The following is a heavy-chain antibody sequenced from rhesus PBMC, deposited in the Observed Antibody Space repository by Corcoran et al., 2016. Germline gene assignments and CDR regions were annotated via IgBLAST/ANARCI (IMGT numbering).Heavy chain of an antibody. D-gene: IGHD2-15*01. CDR2: IYGRSGST. V-gene: IGHV4-93*02. CDR3: ARQGRVVVLTAPPAYFDD. J-gene: IGHJ4*01. Sequence: QVQLQESGPAVVKPSGTLSLPCPVSVGSIHNHNWRSGIGPSPRRGVDGLGGIYGRSGSTEYNPSLKSRGTRSRDTSKNQFSLKLSSVTAADTAVYYCARQGRVVVLTAPPAYFDDWGQGVLVTVSS. CDR1: VGSIHNHNW.